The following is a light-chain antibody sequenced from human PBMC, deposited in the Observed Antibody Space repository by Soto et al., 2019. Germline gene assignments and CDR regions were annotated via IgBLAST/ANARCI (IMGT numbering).Light chain of an antibody. CDR2: YDD. Sequence: QSVLTQPPSVSEAPRQRVTISCSGSSSNIGNNVVNWYQQVPGKAPKLLIYYDDLLPSGVSDRFSGSKSGTSASLAIIGLQSAEEADYYCAAWDDGLNVYVFGTGTKLTVL. CDR3: AAWDDGLNVYV. V-gene: IGLV1-36*01. J-gene: IGLJ1*01. CDR1: SSNIGNNV.